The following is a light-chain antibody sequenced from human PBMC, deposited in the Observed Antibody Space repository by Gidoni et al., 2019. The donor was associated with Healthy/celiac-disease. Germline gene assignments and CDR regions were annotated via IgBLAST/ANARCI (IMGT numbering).Light chain of an antibody. CDR3: QQYYSTPQT. Sequence: DIVMTQSPDSLAVSLGERATINCKSSRSVLYSSNNKNYLAWYQQKPGQPPKLHIYWASTRESGVPDRFSGSGSGTDFTLTISSLQAEDVAVYYCQQYYSTPQTFGQGTKVEIK. CDR1: RSVLYSSNNKNY. CDR2: WAS. J-gene: IGKJ1*01. V-gene: IGKV4-1*01.